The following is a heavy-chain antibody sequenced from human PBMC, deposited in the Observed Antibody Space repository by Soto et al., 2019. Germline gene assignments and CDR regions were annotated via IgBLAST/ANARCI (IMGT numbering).Heavy chain of an antibody. D-gene: IGHD4-17*01. CDR3: ARGYGYYYYYGMDV. V-gene: IGHV4-34*01. Sequence: SETLSLTCAVYGGSFSGYYWSWIRQPPGKGLEWIGEINHSGSTNYNPSLKSRVTISVDTSKNQFSLKLSSVTAADTAVYYCARGYGYYYYYGMDVWGQGTTVTVS. CDR2: INHSGST. J-gene: IGHJ6*02. CDR1: GGSFSGYY.